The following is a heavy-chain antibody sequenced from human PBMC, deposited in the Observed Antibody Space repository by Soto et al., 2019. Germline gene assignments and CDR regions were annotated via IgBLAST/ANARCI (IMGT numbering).Heavy chain of an antibody. Sequence: ASVKFSCKASGYTFTTYDMRWVRQAPGQSLEWMGWIKTATGPAKYAQKFQGRVTITADESTSTAYMELSSLRSEDTAVYYCARDLAAAGTVAWGQGTLVTVSS. CDR2: IKTATGPA. CDR3: ARDLAAAGTVA. V-gene: IGHV1-3*04. J-gene: IGHJ4*02. D-gene: IGHD6-13*01. CDR1: GYTFTTYD.